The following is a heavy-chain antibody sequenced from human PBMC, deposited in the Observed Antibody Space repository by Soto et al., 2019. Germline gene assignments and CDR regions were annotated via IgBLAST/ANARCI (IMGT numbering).Heavy chain of an antibody. Sequence: QVQLVESGGGVVQPGRSLRLSCAASEFMFSAYAMLWVRQAPGKGLEWVAAISYDGTNKYYADSIKGRFTISRDNSANTLFLQVNSLRREDTAMYYCARDPSPYTSGWYGIDFWGHGTLVTVSS. D-gene: IGHD6-19*01. J-gene: IGHJ4*01. CDR1: EFMFSAYA. V-gene: IGHV3-30*04. CDR2: ISYDGTNK. CDR3: ARDPSPYTSGWYGIDF.